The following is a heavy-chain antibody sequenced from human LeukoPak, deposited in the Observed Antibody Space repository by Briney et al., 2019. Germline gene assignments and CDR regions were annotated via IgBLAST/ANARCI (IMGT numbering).Heavy chain of an antibody. CDR1: GFTFGDYA. CDR2: IRSKDHGGTT. Sequence: GGSLRLSCTASGFTFGDYALSWFRQAPGKGLEWLSFIRSKDHGGTTEYAASVKGRFTISRDDSNSIAYLQMSSLIIEDTAVYFCTRDPHYYHGNPHDFWGQGTRVTVSS. D-gene: IGHD4-23*01. V-gene: IGHV3-49*03. CDR3: TRDPHYYHGNPHDF. J-gene: IGHJ4*02.